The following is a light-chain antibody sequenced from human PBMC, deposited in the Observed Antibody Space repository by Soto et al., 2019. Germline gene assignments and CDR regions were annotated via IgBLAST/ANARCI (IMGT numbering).Light chain of an antibody. Sequence: QSVLTQPASVSGSPGQSITVSCTGTSSDVGGYNYVSWYQQHPGKAPKLMIYDVNNRPSGVSNRFSGSKSGNTASLTISGLQAEDEADYYCSSYTCSTTEVFGTGTKLTVL. CDR1: SSDVGGYNY. CDR2: DVN. CDR3: SSYTCSTTEV. V-gene: IGLV2-14*03. J-gene: IGLJ1*01.